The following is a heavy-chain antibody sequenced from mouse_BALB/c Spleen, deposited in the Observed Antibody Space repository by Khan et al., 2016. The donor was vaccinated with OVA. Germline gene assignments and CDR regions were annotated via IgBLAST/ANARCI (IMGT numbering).Heavy chain of an antibody. CDR2: INTYTGEP. Sequence: QIQLVQSGPELKKPGETVKISCKASGYTFTNYGMNWVKQAPGKGLKWMGWINTYTGEPTYADDFKGRFAFSLETSASTAYLQINNLKNEDMATYFCARSLMIRRYFDVWGAGTKVTVSS. CDR1: GYTFTNYG. V-gene: IGHV9-1*02. J-gene: IGHJ1*01. CDR3: ARSLMIRRYFDV. D-gene: IGHD2-4*01.